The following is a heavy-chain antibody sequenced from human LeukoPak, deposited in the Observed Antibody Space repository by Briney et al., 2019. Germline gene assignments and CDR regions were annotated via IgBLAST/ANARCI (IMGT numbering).Heavy chain of an antibody. CDR3: TTEDLKN. J-gene: IGHJ4*02. CDR1: RLTFNSAW. CDR2: IKSKTHGETT. V-gene: IGHV3-15*01. Sequence: GGSLRLSCAASRLTFNSAWMSWVRQAPGKGLEWVGRIKSKTHGETTDYAAPVKGRFTISRDDSKNTLYLQMDSLQPEDTAIYYCTTEDLKNWGQGTLVTVSS.